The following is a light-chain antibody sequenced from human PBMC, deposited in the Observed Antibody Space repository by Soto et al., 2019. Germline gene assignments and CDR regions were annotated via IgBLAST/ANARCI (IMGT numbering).Light chain of an antibody. CDR1: QTIYDC. V-gene: IGKV1-39*01. CDR3: QQNFIPLLS. Sequence: IQMTQSPSSLSASVGDRVTITCRASQTIYDCVTWFQRRPGKAPKVLIYGASTLQSGVPARFSGSGSGTEFTLTITNFQPEDFATYYCQQNFIPLLSFGGRTKVDI. J-gene: IGKJ4*01. CDR2: GAS.